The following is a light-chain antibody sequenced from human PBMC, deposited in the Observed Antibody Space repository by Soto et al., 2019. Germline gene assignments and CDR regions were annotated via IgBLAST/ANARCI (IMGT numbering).Light chain of an antibody. CDR2: EVS. Sequence: QSVLTQPPSASGSPGQSVTISCTGKTNDVGHSSFISWYQHHPGKGPNLIIYEVSKRPSGVPARFSGSKSGNTASLSVYGLQDEDEADYFCNAQADNGKHVFGTGTKLTVL. CDR3: NAQADNGKHV. V-gene: IGLV2-8*01. J-gene: IGLJ1*01. CDR1: TNDVGHSSF.